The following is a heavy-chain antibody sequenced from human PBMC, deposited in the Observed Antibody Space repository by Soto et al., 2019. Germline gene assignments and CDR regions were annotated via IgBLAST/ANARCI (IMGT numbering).Heavy chain of an antibody. V-gene: IGHV1-69*12. CDR1: GGTFSSYA. J-gene: IGHJ4*02. CDR3: ASNPGLVYSSGWSFDY. Sequence: QVQLVQSGAEVKKPGSSVKVSCKASGGTFSSYAISWVRQAPGQGLEWMGGIIPIFGTANYAQKFQGRVTITAAESTSTAYMELSSLRSEDTAVYYCASNPGLVYSSGWSFDYWGQGTLVTVSS. CDR2: IIPIFGTA. D-gene: IGHD6-19*01.